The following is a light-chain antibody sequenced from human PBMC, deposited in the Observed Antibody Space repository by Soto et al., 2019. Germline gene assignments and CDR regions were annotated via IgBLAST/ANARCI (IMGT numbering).Light chain of an antibody. CDR3: QQYNNWPWA. CDR1: QSISDT. V-gene: IGKV3-15*01. CDR2: GAS. Sequence: EIVMTQSPATLSVSPGGRATLSCRASQSISDTLAWYQQKPGQAPRLLIYGASTRAPGFPARFSGSGSGTDFTLTISSLQYEDFAVYYCQQYNNWPWALGQGTKVDIK. J-gene: IGKJ1*01.